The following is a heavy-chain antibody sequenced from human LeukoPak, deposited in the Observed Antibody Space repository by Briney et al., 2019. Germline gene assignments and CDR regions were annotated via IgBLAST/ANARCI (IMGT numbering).Heavy chain of an antibody. CDR2: IFHSGSTY. Sequence: SETLSLTCTVSGGSISSSSYYWGWIRQPPGKGLEWIGNIFHSGSTYYYHPSLKSRVTISLDTSKNQFSLKLSSVTAADTAVYYCARVSGWLDYFDYWGQGTLVTVSS. V-gene: IGHV4-39*07. J-gene: IGHJ4*02. D-gene: IGHD6-19*01. CDR1: GGSISSSSYY. CDR3: ARVSGWLDYFDY.